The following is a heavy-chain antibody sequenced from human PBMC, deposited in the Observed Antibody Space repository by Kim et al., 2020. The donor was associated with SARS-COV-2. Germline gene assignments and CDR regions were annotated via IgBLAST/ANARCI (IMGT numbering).Heavy chain of an antibody. J-gene: IGHJ5*02. V-gene: IGHV1-18*01. Sequence: ASVKVSCKASGYTFTSYGISWVRQAPGQGLEWMGWISAYNGNTNYAQKLQGRVTMTTDTSTSTAYMELRSLRSDDTAVYYCARDKEKQWLVLGRGPHWFDPWGQGTLVTVSP. CDR3: ARDKEKQWLVLGRGPHWFDP. CDR2: ISAYNGNT. D-gene: IGHD6-19*01. CDR1: GYTFTSYG.